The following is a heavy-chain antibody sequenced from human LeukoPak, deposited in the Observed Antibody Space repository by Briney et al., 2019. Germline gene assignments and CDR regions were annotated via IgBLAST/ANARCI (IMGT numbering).Heavy chain of an antibody. CDR1: GFTFSSYA. CDR2: ISGSGGST. J-gene: IGHJ6*02. CDR3: AKAPGGWYYYYGMDV. D-gene: IGHD3-10*01. Sequence: GGSLRLSCAASGFTFSSYAMSWVRQAPGKGLEWVSAISGSGGSTYYADSVKGRFTISRDNSKNTLYLQMNSLRAEDTAAYYCAKAPGGWYYYYGMDVWGQGTTVTVSS. V-gene: IGHV3-23*01.